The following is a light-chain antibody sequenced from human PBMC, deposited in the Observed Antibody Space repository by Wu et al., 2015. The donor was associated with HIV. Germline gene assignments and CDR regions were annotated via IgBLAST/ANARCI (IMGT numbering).Light chain of an antibody. CDR2: AAS. CDR1: QDISSS. Sequence: DIQMTQSPSSLSASVGERVTITCRASQDISSSLAWCQHKPGKAPKLLLYAASRLESGVPSRFSGSRSGTDYIFTISSLQPEDIATYYCQQYYIVPPRFGQGTKLEIK. CDR3: QQYYIVPPR. V-gene: IGKV1-NL1*01. J-gene: IGKJ2*03.